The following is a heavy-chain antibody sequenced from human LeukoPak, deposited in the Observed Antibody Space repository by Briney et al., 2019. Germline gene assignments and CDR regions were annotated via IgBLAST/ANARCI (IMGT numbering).Heavy chain of an antibody. CDR2: INPNSGGT. CDR1: GYTFTGYY. D-gene: IGHD4-23*01. CDR3: AREGDFGYSAFDY. J-gene: IGHJ4*02. V-gene: IGHV1-2*02. Sequence: ASVKVSCKASGYTFTGYYMHWVRQAPGQGLEWMGWINPNSGGTNYAQKFQGRVTLTRDTSISTAYMELSRLRSDDTAVYYCAREGDFGYSAFDYWGQGTLVTVSS.